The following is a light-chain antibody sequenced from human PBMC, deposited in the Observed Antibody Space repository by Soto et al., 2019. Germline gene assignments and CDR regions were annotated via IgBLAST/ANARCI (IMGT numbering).Light chain of an antibody. CDR2: LGS. CDR3: MQALHTPWT. CDR1: QSLLHSNGYKF. V-gene: IGKV2-28*01. Sequence: DIVMTQSPLSLPVTPGEPASISCRSSQSLLHSNGYKFLDWYLQKPGQSPQLLIYLGSNRASGVPDRFSGSGSGTDFTLKISRVEAEDVGVYYCMQALHTPWTFGQGTKLEIK. J-gene: IGKJ2*02.